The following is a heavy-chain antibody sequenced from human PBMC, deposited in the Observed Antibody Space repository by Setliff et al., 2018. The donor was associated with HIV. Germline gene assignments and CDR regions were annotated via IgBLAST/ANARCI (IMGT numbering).Heavy chain of an antibody. D-gene: IGHD3-3*01. Sequence: GGSLRLSCAASGFSFSNYGMHWVRQAPGKGLEWVAVISYDGSNKYYADSVKGRFTISRDNSKNTLYLQMNSLRAEDTAVYYCARSGGDFWSGYPNWFDPWGQGTLVTVSS. CDR1: GFSFSNYG. CDR2: ISYDGSNK. J-gene: IGHJ5*02. CDR3: ARSGGDFWSGYPNWFDP. V-gene: IGHV3-30*19.